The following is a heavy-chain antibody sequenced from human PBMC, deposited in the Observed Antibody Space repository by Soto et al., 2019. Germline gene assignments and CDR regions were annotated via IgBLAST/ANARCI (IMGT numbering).Heavy chain of an antibody. CDR2: IYYSGST. CDR3: ARENYYDTGFDWFDP. Sequence: PSESLSLACTVSVGSVSTYYWSWIRQRPGKGLEWIGYIYYSGSTNYNPSLKSRVTISVDTSKNQFSLKLSSVTAADTAVYYCARENYYDTGFDWFDPWGQGTLVTVSS. D-gene: IGHD3-22*01. J-gene: IGHJ5*02. V-gene: IGHV4-59*02. CDR1: VGSVSTYY.